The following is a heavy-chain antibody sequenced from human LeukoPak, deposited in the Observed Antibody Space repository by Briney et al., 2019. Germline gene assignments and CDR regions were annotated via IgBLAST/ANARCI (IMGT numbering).Heavy chain of an antibody. V-gene: IGHV1-2*02. J-gene: IGHJ6*02. CDR1: GYTFTGYY. CDR3: AILDFWSGYRTYYYYGMDV. Sequence: GASVKVSCKASGYTFTGYYMHWVRQAPGQGLEWMGWINPNSGGTNYAQKFQGRVTMTRDTSISTAYMELRSLRSDDTAVYYCAILDFWSGYRTYYYYGMDVWGQGTTVTVSS. CDR2: INPNSGGT. D-gene: IGHD3-3*01.